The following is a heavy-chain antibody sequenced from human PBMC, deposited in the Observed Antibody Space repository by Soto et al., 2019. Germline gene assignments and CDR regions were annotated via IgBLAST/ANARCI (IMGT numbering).Heavy chain of an antibody. V-gene: IGHV3-30-3*01. D-gene: IGHD2-15*01. CDR1: GFTFRNYA. CDR2: ISYDGSNK. CDR3: ARGDREDIAVVVGVRPGEYGVDV. Sequence: ESGGGVVQPGRSLRLSCAASGFTFRNYAMHWVRQAPGKGLECVAVISYDGSNKFYRDYVKGRFTISRDNSKNTLYLQINRLRYEDTAVYYCARGDREDIAVVVGVRPGEYGVDVWGQGTTVTVSS. J-gene: IGHJ6*02.